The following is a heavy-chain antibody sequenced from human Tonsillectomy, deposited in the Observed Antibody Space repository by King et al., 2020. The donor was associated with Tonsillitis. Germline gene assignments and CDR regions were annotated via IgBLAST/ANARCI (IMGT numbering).Heavy chain of an antibody. CDR1: GFTFSSYA. D-gene: IGHD2-2*03. J-gene: IGHJ4*02. CDR3: AKIQFLELDSTDY. V-gene: IGHV3-23*04. Sequence: VQLVESGGGLVQPGGSLRLSCAASGFTFSSYAMSWVRQAPGKGLEWVSGISGSGGSTYYADSVKGRFTISRDNSKNTRYLQMNSLRAEDTAVYYCAKIQFLELDSTDYWGQGTLVTVSS. CDR2: ISGSGGST.